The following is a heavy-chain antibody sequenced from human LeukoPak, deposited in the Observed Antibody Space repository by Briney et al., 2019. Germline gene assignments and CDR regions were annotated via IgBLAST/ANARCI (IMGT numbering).Heavy chain of an antibody. Sequence: PEGSLRLSCVASGVTFSSYWMHWVRQDPRKGLVWVSRINGDGRNINYADSVRGRFTISRDNAKNTLYLQMNTLRVEDTAVYYCTRDLMDYDVSTGLHHYYMDVWGQGTTVTVSS. J-gene: IGHJ6*02. D-gene: IGHD3-9*01. CDR2: INGDGRNI. CDR1: GVTFSSYW. CDR3: TRDLMDYDVSTGLHHYYMDV. V-gene: IGHV3-74*01.